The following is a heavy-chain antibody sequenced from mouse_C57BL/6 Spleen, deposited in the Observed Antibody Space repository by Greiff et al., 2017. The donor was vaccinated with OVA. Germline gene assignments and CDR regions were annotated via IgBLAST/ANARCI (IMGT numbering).Heavy chain of an antibody. CDR3: ARGGYYGPGAMDY. CDR1: GYTFTDYY. D-gene: IGHD1-1*01. J-gene: IGHJ4*01. CDR2: INPNNGGT. V-gene: IGHV1-26*01. Sequence: EVKLQQSGPELVKPGASVKISCKASGYTFTDYYMNWVKQSHGKSLEWIGDINPNNGGTSYNQKFKGKATLTVDKSSSTAYMELRSLTSDDSAVYYCARGGYYGPGAMDYWGQGTSVTVSS.